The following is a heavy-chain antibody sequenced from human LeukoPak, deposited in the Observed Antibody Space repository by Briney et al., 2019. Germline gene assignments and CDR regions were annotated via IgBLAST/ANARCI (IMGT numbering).Heavy chain of an antibody. CDR3: ARDFCDH. V-gene: IGHV3-21*01. CDR2: IGGTAPYI. CDR1: GFTFSSYS. Sequence: PGGSLRLSCAASGFTFSSYSMNWVRQAPGKGLEWVSSIGGTAPYIYYADSVKGRFTVSRDNAKNSLYLQMNSLRAEDTAVYYCARDFCDHWGQGTLVTVSS. J-gene: IGHJ5*02. D-gene: IGHD3-3*01.